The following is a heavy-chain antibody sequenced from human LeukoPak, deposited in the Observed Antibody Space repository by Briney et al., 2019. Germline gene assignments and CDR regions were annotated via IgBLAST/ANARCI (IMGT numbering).Heavy chain of an antibody. Sequence: GGSLRLSCAASGLTFSSYWMSWVRQAPGKGLEWVANINQGGSANYYVDSVKGRFTISRDNAKSSLYLQMNSLRAEDTAVYYCARVSCGGGTCYTYLDSWGRGTPVTVAS. CDR2: INQGGSAN. CDR1: GLTFSSYW. D-gene: IGHD2-15*01. CDR3: ARVSCGGGTCYTYLDS. J-gene: IGHJ4*02. V-gene: IGHV3-7*02.